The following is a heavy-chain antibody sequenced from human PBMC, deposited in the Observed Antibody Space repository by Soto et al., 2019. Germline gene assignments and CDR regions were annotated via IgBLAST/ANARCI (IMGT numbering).Heavy chain of an antibody. CDR2: ISGSGGSGSGAST. Sequence: EVQLLESGGGLVQPGGSLRLSCAASGFTFRSYAMSWVRQAPGKGLEWVSGISGSGGSGSGASTYYADSVRGRFSISRDNSKNTVYLQMNSLRAEDTSVYYCAKDLGGDDYYVDHWGQGTLVTVSS. J-gene: IGHJ4*02. CDR3: AKDLGGDDYYVDH. V-gene: IGHV3-23*01. CDR1: GFTFRSYA. D-gene: IGHD2-21*02.